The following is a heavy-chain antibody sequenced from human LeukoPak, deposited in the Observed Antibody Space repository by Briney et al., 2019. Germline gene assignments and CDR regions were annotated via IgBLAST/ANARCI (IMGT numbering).Heavy chain of an antibody. V-gene: IGHV3-66*02. CDR1: GLTISSNY. Sequence: PGGSLRLSCAASGLTISSNYMSWVRQAPGKGLEWVSVIYSGGSTYYADSVKGRFTISRDNSKNTLYLQMNSLRAEDTAVYYCARDQSPLPYYYDSSGYYGTLGDAFDIWGQGTMVTVSS. CDR3: ARDQSPLPYYYDSSGYYGTLGDAFDI. D-gene: IGHD3-22*01. J-gene: IGHJ3*02. CDR2: IYSGGST.